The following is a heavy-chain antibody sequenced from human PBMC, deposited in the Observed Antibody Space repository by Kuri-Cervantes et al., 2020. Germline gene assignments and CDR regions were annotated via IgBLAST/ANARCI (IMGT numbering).Heavy chain of an antibody. CDR3: ASLSSKMATTGGY. Sequence: GGSLRLSCAASGFTFSSYSMNWVRQAPGKGLEWVSSISSSSSYIYYADSVKGRFTISRDNAKNSLYLQMNSLRDEDTAVYYCASLSSKMATTGGYLGQGTLVTVSS. J-gene: IGHJ4*02. V-gene: IGHV3-21*01. D-gene: IGHD5-24*01. CDR1: GFTFSSYS. CDR2: ISSSSSYI.